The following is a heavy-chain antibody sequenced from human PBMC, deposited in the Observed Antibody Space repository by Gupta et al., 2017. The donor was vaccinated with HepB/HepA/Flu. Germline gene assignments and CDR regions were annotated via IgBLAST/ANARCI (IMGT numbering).Heavy chain of an antibody. Sequence: GRFTISRDNSKNTLYLQMNSLRAEDTAVYYCAKDREFPGIFGVVIRHANRYNWFDPWGQGTLVTVSS. V-gene: IGHV3-23*01. J-gene: IGHJ5*02. D-gene: IGHD3-3*01. CDR3: AKDREFPGIFGVVIRHANRYNWFDP.